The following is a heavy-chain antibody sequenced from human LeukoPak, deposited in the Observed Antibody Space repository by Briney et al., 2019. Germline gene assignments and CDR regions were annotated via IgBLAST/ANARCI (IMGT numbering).Heavy chain of an antibody. CDR2: ISAYNGNT. CDR1: GYTLTELS. J-gene: IGHJ4*02. D-gene: IGHD5-12*01. Sequence: ASVKVSCKVSGYTLTELSMHWVRQAPGQGLEWMGWISAYNGNTNYAQKLQGRVTMTTDTSTSTAYMELRSLRSDDTVVYYCARSATIKWDYWGQGTLVTVSS. V-gene: IGHV1-18*01. CDR3: ARSATIKWDY.